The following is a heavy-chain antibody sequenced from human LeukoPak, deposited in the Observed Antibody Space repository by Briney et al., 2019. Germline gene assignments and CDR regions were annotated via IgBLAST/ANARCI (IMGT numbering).Heavy chain of an antibody. CDR1: GFTFSSYE. V-gene: IGHV3-48*03. CDR3: ARVGYYAPDASDI. CDR2: ISSSGSTI. D-gene: IGHD3-10*01. J-gene: IGHJ3*02. Sequence: PGGSLRLSCAASGFTFSSYEMNWVRQAPGKGLEWVSYISSSGSTIYYADSVKGRFTISRDNAKNSLYLQMNSLRAEDTAVYYCARVGYYAPDASDIWGQGTMVTVSS.